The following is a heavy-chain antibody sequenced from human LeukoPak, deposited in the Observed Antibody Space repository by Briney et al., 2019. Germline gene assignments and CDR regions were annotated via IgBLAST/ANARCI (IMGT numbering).Heavy chain of an antibody. J-gene: IGHJ4*02. V-gene: IGHV3-74*01. CDR3: ARSRSIAENDY. Sequence: GGSLRLPCAASGFTFSSYWMHWVRQAPGKGLVWVSRINSDGSSTSYADSVKGRFTISRDNAKNTLYLQMNSLRAEDTAVYYCARSRSIAENDYWGQGTLVTVSS. CDR2: INSDGSST. D-gene: IGHD6-6*01. CDR1: GFTFSSYW.